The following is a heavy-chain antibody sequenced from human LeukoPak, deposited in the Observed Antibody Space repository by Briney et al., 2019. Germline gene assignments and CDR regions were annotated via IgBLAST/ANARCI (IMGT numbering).Heavy chain of an antibody. CDR3: ARDGIVGSPLFKFDY. CDR2: ISCGGGNK. V-gene: IGHV3-30-3*01. Sequence: PGGSLRLSCAASGFTFNNYAIHWVRQAPGKGLEWVAIISCGGGNKYYADSVKGRFTISRDNSKNTLYLQMNSLRAEDTAVYYCARDGIVGSPLFKFDYWGQGTLVTVSS. D-gene: IGHD1-26*01. J-gene: IGHJ4*02. CDR1: GFTFNNYA.